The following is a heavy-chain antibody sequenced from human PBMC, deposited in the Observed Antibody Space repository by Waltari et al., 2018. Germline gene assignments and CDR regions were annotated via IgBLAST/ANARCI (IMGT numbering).Heavy chain of an antibody. D-gene: IGHD3-3*01. Sequence: EVQLVESGGGLVQPGRSLRLSCAASGLTFDDYAMHWVRQAPWKGLEWVSGISWNSGSIGYADSVKGRFTISRDNAKNSLYLQMNSLRAEDTALYYCARGRRSGYSNWFDPWGQGTLVTVSS. V-gene: IGHV3-9*01. CDR1: GLTFDDYA. CDR3: ARGRRSGYSNWFDP. CDR2: ISWNSGSI. J-gene: IGHJ5*02.